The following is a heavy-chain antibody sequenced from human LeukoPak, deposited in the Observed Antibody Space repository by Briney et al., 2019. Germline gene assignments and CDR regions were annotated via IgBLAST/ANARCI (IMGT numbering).Heavy chain of an antibody. CDR2: IYTSGST. CDR1: GGSISSYY. Sequence: PSETLSLTCTVSGGSISSYYWSWIRQPAGKGLEWIGRIYTSGSTNYNPSLKSRVTKSVDTSKNQFSLKLSSVAAADTAVYYCARVRRDTYYYDSSGPTLYFDYWGQGTLVTVSS. D-gene: IGHD3-22*01. V-gene: IGHV4-4*07. J-gene: IGHJ4*02. CDR3: ARVRRDTYYYDSSGPTLYFDY.